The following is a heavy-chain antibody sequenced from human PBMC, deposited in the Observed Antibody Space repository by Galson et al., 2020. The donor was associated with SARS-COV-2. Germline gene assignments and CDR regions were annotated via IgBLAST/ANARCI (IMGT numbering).Heavy chain of an antibody. CDR2: ISGSGGST. CDR3: AKSGYSSSWFDY. CDR1: GFTFSSYA. V-gene: IGHV3-23*01. D-gene: IGHD6-13*01. Sequence: GESLKISCAASGFTFSSYAMSWVRQAPGKGLEWVSAISGSGGSTYYADSVKGRFTISRDNSKNTLYLQMNSLRAEDTAVYYCAKSGYSSSWFDYWGQGTLVTVSS. J-gene: IGHJ4*02.